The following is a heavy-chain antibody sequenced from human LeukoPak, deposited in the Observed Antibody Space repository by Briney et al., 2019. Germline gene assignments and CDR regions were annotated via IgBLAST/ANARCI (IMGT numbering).Heavy chain of an antibody. Sequence: GGSLRLSCAASGFTFSSYAMSWVRQAPGKGLEWVSVTYGGGSTYYADSVKGRFTISRDNSKNTLYLQMNSLRAEDTAVYYCARGIEVGSGYMDVWGKGTTVTISS. CDR1: GFTFSSYA. D-gene: IGHD3-22*01. V-gene: IGHV3-66*01. J-gene: IGHJ6*03. CDR2: TYGGGST. CDR3: ARGIEVGSGYMDV.